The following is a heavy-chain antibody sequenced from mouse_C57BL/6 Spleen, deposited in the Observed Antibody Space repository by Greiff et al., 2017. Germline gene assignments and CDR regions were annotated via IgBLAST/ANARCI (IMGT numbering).Heavy chain of an antibody. V-gene: IGHV5-4*01. CDR2: ISDGGSYT. J-gene: IGHJ2*01. D-gene: IGHD1-1*01. CDR3: AREAIYYGSHYFDY. CDR1: GFTFSSYA. Sequence: EVQVVESGGGLVKPGGSLKLSCAASGFTFSSYAMSWVRQTPEKRLEWVATISDGGSYTYYPDNVKGRFTISRDNAKNNLYLQMSHLKSEDTAMYYCAREAIYYGSHYFDYGGQGTTLTVSS.